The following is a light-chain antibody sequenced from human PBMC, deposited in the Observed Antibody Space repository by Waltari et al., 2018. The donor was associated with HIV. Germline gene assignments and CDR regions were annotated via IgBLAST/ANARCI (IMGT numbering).Light chain of an antibody. V-gene: IGLV2-23*02. CDR2: DVS. CDR3: CSYAGSSTFVV. CDR1: SSAVGGYHY. Sequence: QSALTQPASVSGSPGQSITISCTGTSSAVGGYHYVAWYQKHPGKDPKPMIYDVSKRTSGVSTRFSGSTSGKPAALTSAGLQAEDEADYYCCSYAGSSTFVVFGGGTKLTGL. J-gene: IGLJ2*01.